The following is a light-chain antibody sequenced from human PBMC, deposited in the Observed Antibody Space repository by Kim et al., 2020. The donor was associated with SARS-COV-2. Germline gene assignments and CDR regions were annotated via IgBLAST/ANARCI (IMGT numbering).Light chain of an antibody. CDR2: KAS. CDR3: QQYNSYSYT. CDR1: QSISSW. J-gene: IGKJ2*01. V-gene: IGKV1-5*03. Sequence: SASVGDRVTITCRANQSISSWLAWYQQKPGKAPKILIYKASSLESRVPSRFSGSGSGTEFTLTISGLQPDDFATYYCQQYNSYSYTFGQGTKLEI.